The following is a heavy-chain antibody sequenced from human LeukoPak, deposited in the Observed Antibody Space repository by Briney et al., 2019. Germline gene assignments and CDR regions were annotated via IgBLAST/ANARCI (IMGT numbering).Heavy chain of an antibody. CDR1: GFTSSSYA. D-gene: IGHD6-19*01. CDR3: AKDILIAVAGTVDY. CDR2: ISGSGGST. V-gene: IGHV3-23*01. J-gene: IGHJ4*02. Sequence: GWSLRLSCAASGFTSSSYAMSWVRQAPGKGLEWVSAISGSGGSTYYADSVKGRFTISRDNSKNTLYLQMNSLRAEDTAVYYCAKDILIAVAGTVDYWGQGTLVTVSS.